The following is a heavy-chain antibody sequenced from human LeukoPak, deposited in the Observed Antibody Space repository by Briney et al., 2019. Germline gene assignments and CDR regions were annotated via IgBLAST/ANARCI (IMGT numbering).Heavy chain of an antibody. CDR3: VALIRGLGY. J-gene: IGHJ4*02. CDR2: SRNRAHSYST. V-gene: IGHV3-72*01. Sequence: GGSLRLSCAASGFTFSDHYMDWVRQALGKGLDWIGRSRNRAHSYSTEYAASVKGRFTVSRADSENSLYLQMNSLKTGDTAVYYCVALIRGLGYWGQGTLVTVSS. CDR1: GFTFSDHY. D-gene: IGHD3-10*01.